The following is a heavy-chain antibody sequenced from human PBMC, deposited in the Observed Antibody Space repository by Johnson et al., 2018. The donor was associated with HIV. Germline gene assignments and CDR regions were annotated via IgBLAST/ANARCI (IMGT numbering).Heavy chain of an antibody. J-gene: IGHJ3*02. D-gene: IGHD6-13*01. CDR2: ISGSGVST. Sequence: VQLVESGGGSVQPGGSLRLSCAASGFSFSSYALTWVRQAPGKGLEWVSGISGSGVSTYYADSVKGRFTISRDNSKDTLFLQMDSLRPEDTAVYYCAKGRYSSSWYLAGAFDIWGQGTMVTVSS. V-gene: IGHV3-23*04. CDR3: AKGRYSSSWYLAGAFDI. CDR1: GFSFSSYA.